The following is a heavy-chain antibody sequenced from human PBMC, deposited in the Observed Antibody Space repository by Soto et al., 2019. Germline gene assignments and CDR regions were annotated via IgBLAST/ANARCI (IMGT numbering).Heavy chain of an antibody. CDR2: ISSSSSTI. Sequence: EVQLVESGGGLVQPGGSLRLSCAASGSTFSSYSMNWVRQAPGKGLEWVSYISSSSSTIYYADSVKGRFTISRDNAKNSLYLQMNSLRAEDTAVYYCARDYYDSSGYYAYLGYWGQGTLVTVSS. CDR1: GSTFSSYS. D-gene: IGHD3-22*01. CDR3: ARDYYDSSGYYAYLGY. J-gene: IGHJ4*02. V-gene: IGHV3-48*01.